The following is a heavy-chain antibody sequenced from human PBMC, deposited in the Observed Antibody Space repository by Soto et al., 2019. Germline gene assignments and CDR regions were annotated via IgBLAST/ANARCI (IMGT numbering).Heavy chain of an antibody. Sequence: EVQLVESGGGLVQPGGSLKLSCAASGFTFSGSAMHWVRQASGKGLEWVGRIRSKPNNYATAYGASVKGRFTISRDESKNTAYLQMNRLNTEDTAVYYCSRQASDFWSGKPQYYMDVWGKGTTVTVSS. CDR1: GFTFSGSA. CDR3: SRQASDFWSGKPQYYMDV. V-gene: IGHV3-73*01. D-gene: IGHD3-3*01. J-gene: IGHJ6*03. CDR2: IRSKPNNYAT.